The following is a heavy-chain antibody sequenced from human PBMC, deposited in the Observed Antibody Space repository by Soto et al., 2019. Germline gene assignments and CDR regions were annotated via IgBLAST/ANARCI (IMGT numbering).Heavy chain of an antibody. Sequence: PSETLSITCAVYGGSFSGYYWSWIRQPPGKGLEWIGEINHSGSTNYNPSLKSRVTISVDTSKNQFSLKLSSVTAADTAVYYCARYVPIWNYDYYGMDVWGQGTTVTVSS. CDR2: INHSGST. CDR1: GGSFSGYY. CDR3: ARYVPIWNYDYYGMDV. J-gene: IGHJ6*02. V-gene: IGHV4-34*01. D-gene: IGHD1-1*01.